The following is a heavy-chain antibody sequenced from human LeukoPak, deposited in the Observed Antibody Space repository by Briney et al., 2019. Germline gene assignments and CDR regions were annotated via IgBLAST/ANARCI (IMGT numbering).Heavy chain of an antibody. Sequence: PSETLSLTCTVSGGSISSSSYYWGWLRQPPGKGLEWIGSIYYSGSTYYNPSLKSRVTISVDTSKNQFSLKLSSVTAADTAVYYCARRELLIAPHFDYWGQGTLVTVSS. D-gene: IGHD1-26*01. CDR3: ARRELLIAPHFDY. CDR1: GGSISSSSYY. V-gene: IGHV4-39*01. CDR2: IYYSGST. J-gene: IGHJ4*02.